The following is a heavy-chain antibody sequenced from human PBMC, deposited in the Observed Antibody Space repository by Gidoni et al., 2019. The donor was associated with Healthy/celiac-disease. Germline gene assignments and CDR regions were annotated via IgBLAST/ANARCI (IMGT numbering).Heavy chain of an antibody. CDR1: GVSISSSSYY. CDR3: ARQDDYYDSSGLDY. CDR2: IYYSGST. Sequence: QLQLQESGPGLVKPSETLSLTCTVSGVSISSSSYYWGWIRQPPGKGLEWIGSIYYSGSTYYNPSLKSRVTISVDTSKNQFSLKLSSVTAADTAVYYCARQDDYYDSSGLDYWGQGTLVTVSS. J-gene: IGHJ4*02. D-gene: IGHD3-22*01. V-gene: IGHV4-39*01.